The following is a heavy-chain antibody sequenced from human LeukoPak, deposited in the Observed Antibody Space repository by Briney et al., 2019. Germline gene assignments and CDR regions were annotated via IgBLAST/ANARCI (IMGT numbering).Heavy chain of an antibody. CDR3: ARVNSGYDYYYYYMDV. D-gene: IGHD5-12*01. CDR2: IYYSGST. CDR1: GGSISSYY. Sequence: PSETLSLTCTVSGGSISSYYWSWIRQPPGKGLEWIGYIYYSGSTNYNPSLKSRVTISVDTSKNQFSLKLSSVTAADTAVYYCARVNSGYDYYYYYMDVWGKGTTVTISS. V-gene: IGHV4-59*01. J-gene: IGHJ6*03.